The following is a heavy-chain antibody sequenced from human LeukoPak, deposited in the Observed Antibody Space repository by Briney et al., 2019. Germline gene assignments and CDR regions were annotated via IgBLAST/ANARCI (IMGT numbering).Heavy chain of an antibody. V-gene: IGHV4-59*01. CDR1: GGSISSYY. Sequence: SETLSLTCTVSGGSISSYYWSWIRQPPEKGLEWIGYIYYSGSTNYNPSLKSRVTISVDTSKNQFSLKLSSVTAADTAVYYCARGPGIAALYWGQGTLVTVSS. D-gene: IGHD6-6*01. CDR2: IYYSGST. J-gene: IGHJ4*02. CDR3: ARGPGIAALY.